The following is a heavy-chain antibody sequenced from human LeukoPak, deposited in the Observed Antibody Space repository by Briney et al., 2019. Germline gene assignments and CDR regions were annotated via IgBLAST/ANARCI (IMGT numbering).Heavy chain of an antibody. CDR1: GFTFSSYW. V-gene: IGHV3-7*01. CDR3: ARARGLYCSSTSCYNAYYYYMDV. CDR2: IKQDGSEK. Sequence: PGGSLGLSCAASGFTFSSYWMSWVRQAPGKGLEWVANIKQDGSEKYYVDSVKGRLTISRDNAKNSLYLQMNSLRAEDTAVYYCARARGLYCSSTSCYNAYYYYMDVWGKGTTVTVSS. D-gene: IGHD2-2*02. J-gene: IGHJ6*03.